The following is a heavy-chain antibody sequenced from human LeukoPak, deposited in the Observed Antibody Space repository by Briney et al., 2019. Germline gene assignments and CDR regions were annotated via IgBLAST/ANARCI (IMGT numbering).Heavy chain of an antibody. Sequence: GASVKVSCKASGYTFTGYYMHWVRQAPGQGLEWMGWINPNSGGTNYAQKFQGRVTMTRDTSISTAYMELSRLRSDDTAVYYCARDSLYCSSTSCYLSNWFDPWGQGTLATVSS. CDR1: GYTFTGYY. J-gene: IGHJ5*02. D-gene: IGHD2-2*01. CDR3: ARDSLYCSSTSCYLSNWFDP. V-gene: IGHV1-2*02. CDR2: INPNSGGT.